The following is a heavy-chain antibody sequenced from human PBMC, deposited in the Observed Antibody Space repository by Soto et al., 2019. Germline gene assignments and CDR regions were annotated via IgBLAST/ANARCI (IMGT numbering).Heavy chain of an antibody. Sequence: QVHFVQSGAEEKKPGASVKVSCKASGYTFTDSAIHWVRQAPGQRLEWMGWINAGNGDTKYSQKFQGRVTITRDTXAXXAYMELSSLTSEDTAVYYCARDRGYTYGYWGWFDPWGQGTLVTVSS. D-gene: IGHD5-18*01. J-gene: IGHJ5*02. CDR1: GYTFTDSA. CDR2: INAGNGDT. V-gene: IGHV1-3*05. CDR3: ARDRGYTYGYWGWFDP.